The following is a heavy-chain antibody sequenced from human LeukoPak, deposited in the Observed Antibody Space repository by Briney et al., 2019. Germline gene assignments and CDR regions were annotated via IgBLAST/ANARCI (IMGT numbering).Heavy chain of an antibody. Sequence: PGGSLRLSCAASGFTFSNYAMSWVRQGPGKGLEWVSTISANGVDTYSADSVKGRFTISRDNSKNTLYLQMNSLTVGDTAVYYCASAFLTGYYRNWFDPWGQGTLVTVSS. CDR2: ISANGVDT. D-gene: IGHD3-9*01. J-gene: IGHJ5*02. CDR1: GFTFSNYA. V-gene: IGHV3-23*01. CDR3: ASAFLTGYYRNWFDP.